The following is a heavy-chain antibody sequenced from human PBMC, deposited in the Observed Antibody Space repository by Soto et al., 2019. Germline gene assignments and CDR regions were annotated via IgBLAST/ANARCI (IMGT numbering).Heavy chain of an antibody. CDR1: GGSISSSSYY. CDR2: IYYSGST. J-gene: IGHJ4*02. CDR3: ARHTPAISISDH. Sequence: SETLSLTCTVSGGSISSSSYYWGWIRQPPGKGLEWIGSIYYSGSTYYNPSLKSRVTISVDTSKNQFSLKLSSVTAVDTAVYYCARHTPAISISDHWGQGTLVTVSS. D-gene: IGHD2-15*01. V-gene: IGHV4-39*01.